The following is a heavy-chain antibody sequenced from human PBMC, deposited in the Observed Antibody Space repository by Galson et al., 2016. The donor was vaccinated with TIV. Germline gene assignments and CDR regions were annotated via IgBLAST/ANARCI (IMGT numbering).Heavy chain of an antibody. CDR2: IHYTGTS. J-gene: IGHJ4*02. V-gene: IGHV4-30-4*01. CDR1: GDSISSGDYY. Sequence: TLSLTCSVSGDSISSGDYYWSWIRQPPGKGLEWIGCIHYTGTSDYKASLKSRLSMSLDTSKSHFSLKLNSVTAADTAVYYCARAPIRGVRGVILFDCWGQGALVTVSS. D-gene: IGHD3-10*01. CDR3: ARAPIRGVRGVILFDC.